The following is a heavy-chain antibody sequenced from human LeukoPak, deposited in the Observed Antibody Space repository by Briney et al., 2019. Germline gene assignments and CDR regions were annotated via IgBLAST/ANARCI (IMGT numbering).Heavy chain of an antibody. CDR2: ISSSSSYI. CDR1: GFTFSSYS. CDR3: ARAGDGVYYYMDV. J-gene: IGHJ6*03. V-gene: IGHV3-21*01. D-gene: IGHD2-21*02. Sequence: GGSLRLSCAASGFTFSSYSMNWVRQAPGKGLEWVSSISSSSSYIYYADSVKGRFTISRDNAKNSLYLQMNSLRAEDTAVYYCARAGDGVYYYMDVWGKGTTVTVSS.